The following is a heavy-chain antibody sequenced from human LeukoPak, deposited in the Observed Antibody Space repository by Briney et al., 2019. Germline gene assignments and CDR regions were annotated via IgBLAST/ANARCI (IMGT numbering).Heavy chain of an antibody. D-gene: IGHD3-22*01. CDR1: GGAFSSYA. Sequence: WASVKVSCKASGGAFSSYAISWVRQAPGQRLEWMGGIVPIFGTANYPQKFQGRVTITADESTSTAYMELSSLRSEDTAVYYCARLGATNYYDSSGYLGPFDYWGQGTLVTVSS. CDR3: ARLGATNYYDSSGYLGPFDY. CDR2: IVPIFGTA. J-gene: IGHJ4*02. V-gene: IGHV1-69*13.